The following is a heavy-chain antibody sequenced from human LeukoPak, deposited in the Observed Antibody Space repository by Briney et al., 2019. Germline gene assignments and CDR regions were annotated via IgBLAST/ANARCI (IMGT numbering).Heavy chain of an antibody. J-gene: IGHJ4*02. CDR1: GGSLENNH. CDR2: LHVSGNT. CDR3: ARDPLRSSFDS. D-gene: IGHD1-26*01. V-gene: IGHV4-4*07. Sequence: SETLSLTCAVSGGSLENNHWAWIRLPAGKGLEWIGRLHVSGNTNFNPSLKSRVTISVDTSKNQFSPKMISMTAADTAVYFCARDPLRSSFDSWGQGILVTVAP.